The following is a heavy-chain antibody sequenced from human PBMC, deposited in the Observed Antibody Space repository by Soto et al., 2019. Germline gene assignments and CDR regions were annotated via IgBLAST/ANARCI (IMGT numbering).Heavy chain of an antibody. J-gene: IGHJ4*02. CDR3: ARDSGSTWGVFDY. CDR2: IYYSGST. D-gene: IGHD1-26*01. Sequence: QVQLQESGPGLVKPSQTLSLTCTVSGGSISSGGYYWSWIRQHPGKGLEWIGYIYYSGSTYYNPSIKSGRTIAVDTSKNRFSLKLSSVTAADTAVYYRARDSGSTWGVFDYWGQGTLVTVSS. CDR1: GGSISSGGYY. V-gene: IGHV4-31*03.